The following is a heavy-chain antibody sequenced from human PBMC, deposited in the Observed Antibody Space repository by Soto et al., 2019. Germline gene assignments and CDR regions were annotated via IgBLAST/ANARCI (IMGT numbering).Heavy chain of an antibody. Sequence: GGSLRLSCAASGFTFSDYYMSWIRQAPGKGLEWVSYISSSGSTIYYAGSVKGRFTISRDNAKNSLYLQMNSLRAEDTAVYYCARDGGKYSSRKYFQHWGQGTLVTVSS. CDR2: ISSSGSTI. J-gene: IGHJ1*01. CDR1: GFTFSDYY. V-gene: IGHV3-11*01. CDR3: ARDGGKYSSRKYFQH. D-gene: IGHD6-13*01.